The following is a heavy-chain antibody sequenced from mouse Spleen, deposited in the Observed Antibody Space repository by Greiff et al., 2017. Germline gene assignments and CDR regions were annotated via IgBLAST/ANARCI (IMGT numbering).Heavy chain of an antibody. Sequence: EVKLMESEGGLVQPGSSMKLSCTASGFTFSDYYMAWVRQVPEKGLEWVANINYDGSSTYYLDSLKSRFIISRDNAKNILYLQMSSLKSEDTATYYCARMSYYGSSGAMDYWGQGTSVTVSS. V-gene: IGHV5-16*01. CDR3: ARMSYYGSSGAMDY. CDR1: GFTFSDYY. CDR2: INYDGSST. J-gene: IGHJ4*01. D-gene: IGHD1-1*01.